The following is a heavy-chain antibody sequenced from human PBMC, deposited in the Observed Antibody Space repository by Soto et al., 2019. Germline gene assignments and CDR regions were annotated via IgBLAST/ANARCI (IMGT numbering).Heavy chain of an antibody. J-gene: IGHJ6*02. D-gene: IGHD5-18*01. V-gene: IGHV3-74*01. CDR3: ARGIRNYYGTDV. CDR2: IKTDGTIT. Sequence: EVQLVESGGGLVQPGGSLRLSCAASGFTFSSYWMHWVRQAPGKGLVWVSRIKTDGTITNYADSVRGRFTISRYDAKNTVYLQMNSLRDEDTAVYYCARGIRNYYGTDVWGQGTTVSVSS. CDR1: GFTFSSYW.